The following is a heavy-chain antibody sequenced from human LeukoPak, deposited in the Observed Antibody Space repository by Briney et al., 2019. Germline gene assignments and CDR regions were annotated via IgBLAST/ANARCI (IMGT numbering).Heavy chain of an antibody. J-gene: IGHJ4*02. CDR1: SYTFISYS. CDR3: ARADIIVVAGATPVGSAFEY. CDR2: ISANKGDT. D-gene: IGHD2-15*01. V-gene: IGHV1-18*01. Sequence: ASVKVSCKTSSYTFISYSISWLRQAPGQGIEWMGWISANKGDTEYAQQFQGRLTVTRDTSTSTAYMELKRLKSDDTAVYYCARADIIVVAGATPVGSAFEYWGQGTLITVS.